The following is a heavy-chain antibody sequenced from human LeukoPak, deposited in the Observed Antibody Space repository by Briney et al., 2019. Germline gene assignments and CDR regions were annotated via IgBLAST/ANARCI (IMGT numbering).Heavy chain of an antibody. CDR3: ARAGKHYDSSGYYYPGAFDI. J-gene: IGHJ3*02. V-gene: IGHV4-30-2*01. Sequence: SETLSLTCAVSGGSISSGGYSWSWIRQPPGKGLEWIGYIYHSGSTYYNPSLKSRVTISVDRSKNQFSLKLSSVTAADTAVYYCARAGKHYDSSGYYYPGAFDIWGQGTMVTVSS. CDR1: GGSISSGGYS. CDR2: IYHSGST. D-gene: IGHD3-22*01.